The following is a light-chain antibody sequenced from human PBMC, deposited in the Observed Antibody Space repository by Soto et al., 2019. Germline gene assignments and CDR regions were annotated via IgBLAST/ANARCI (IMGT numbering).Light chain of an antibody. V-gene: IGKV3-15*01. CDR1: QSVGSN. CDR3: QQYTNWPYT. Sequence: EIVXTQSPXTXSVSPGERASLSCRASQSVGSNLAWYQQTAGQAPRLLIYGASTRATGIPARFSGSGSGTEFTLTISSLQSEDFAVYSCQQYTNWPYTFGQGTKLEIK. CDR2: GAS. J-gene: IGKJ2*01.